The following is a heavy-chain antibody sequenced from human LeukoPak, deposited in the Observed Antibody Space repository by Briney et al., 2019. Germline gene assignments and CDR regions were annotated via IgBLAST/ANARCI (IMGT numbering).Heavy chain of an antibody. Sequence: SETLSLTCSIYAESFSGYFWTWIRQPPGKGLEWIGEINHGGSTNYNPSLKSRVTISLDTSKSQFSLKLSSVTAADTALYYCARAIRDFRGAGTVYYYFYYMDVWGKGTTVTVSS. CDR1: AESFSGYF. CDR2: INHGGST. V-gene: IGHV4-34*01. D-gene: IGHD3-3*01. CDR3: ARAIRDFRGAGTVYYYFYYMDV. J-gene: IGHJ6*03.